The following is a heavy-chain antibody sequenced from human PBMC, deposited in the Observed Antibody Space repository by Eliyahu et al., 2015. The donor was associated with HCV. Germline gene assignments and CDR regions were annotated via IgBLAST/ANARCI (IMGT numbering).Heavy chain of an antibody. CDR1: GCSISSSNW. CDR2: IYHSGST. V-gene: IGHV4-4*02. D-gene: IGHD6-19*01. J-gene: IGHJ6*02. Sequence: QVQLQESGPGLVKPSGTLSLTCAVSGCSISSSNWWSWVRQPPGKGLEWIGEIYHSGSTNYNPSLKSRVTISVDKSKNQFSLKLSSVTAADTAVYYCARHSVAGTGYYYYGMDVWGQGTTVTVSS. CDR3: ARHSVAGTGYYYYGMDV.